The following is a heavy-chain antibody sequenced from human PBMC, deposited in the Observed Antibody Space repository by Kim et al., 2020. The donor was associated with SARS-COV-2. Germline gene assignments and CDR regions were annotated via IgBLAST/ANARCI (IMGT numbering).Heavy chain of an antibody. CDR2: ISDRGDST. D-gene: IGHD2-2*01. CDR3: VKEGYQSGLLTGYFDF. Sequence: GGSLRLSCLASGFTFNAYPMNWVRQAPGRGLEWVSFISDRGDSTNYADSVKGRFAISRDNSKNTLYLEINSLRVEDTGMYFCVKEGYQSGLLTGYFDFWGQGVRLSVSA. CDR1: GFTFNAYP. J-gene: IGHJ5*01. V-gene: IGHV3-23*01.